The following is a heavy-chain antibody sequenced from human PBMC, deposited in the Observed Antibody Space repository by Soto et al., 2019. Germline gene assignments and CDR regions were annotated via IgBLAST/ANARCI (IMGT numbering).Heavy chain of an antibody. CDR3: ARGGGLRSNDAFDI. D-gene: IGHD4-17*01. CDR2: INWNGGST. V-gene: IGHV3-20*01. CDR1: GFTFDDYG. Sequence: GGSLRLSCAASGFTFDDYGMSWVRQAPGKGPEWVSGINWNGGSTGYADSVKGRFTISRDNAKNSLYLQMNSLRAEDTALYHCARGGGLRSNDAFDIWGQGTMVTVSS. J-gene: IGHJ3*02.